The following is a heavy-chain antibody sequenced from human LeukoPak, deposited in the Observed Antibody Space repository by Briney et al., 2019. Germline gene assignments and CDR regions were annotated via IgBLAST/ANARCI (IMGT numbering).Heavy chain of an antibody. J-gene: IGHJ6*04. Sequence: SETLSLTCAVYGGSFTGYYWTWIRQPPGKGLEWIGEINHSGSTNYNPSLKSRVTISVDTSKNQFSLKLTSVTAADTAVYYCASRPYASGYGYYYAMDVWGKGTTVTVSS. CDR2: INHSGST. V-gene: IGHV4-34*01. D-gene: IGHD5-12*01. CDR3: ASRPYASGYGYYYAMDV. CDR1: GGSFTGYY.